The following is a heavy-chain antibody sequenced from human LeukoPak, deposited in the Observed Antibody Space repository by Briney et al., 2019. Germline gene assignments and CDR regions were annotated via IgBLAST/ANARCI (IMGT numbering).Heavy chain of an antibody. V-gene: IGHV3-23*01. CDR2: ISGSGGST. J-gene: IGHJ4*02. Sequence: GGSLRLSCAASGFTVSSNYMSWVRQAPGKGLEWVSAISGSGGSTYYADSVKGRFTISRDNSKNTLYLQMNSLRAEDTAVYYCAKDMAMIVDTFDYWGQGTLVTVSS. CDR1: GFTVSSNY. CDR3: AKDMAMIVDTFDY. D-gene: IGHD3-22*01.